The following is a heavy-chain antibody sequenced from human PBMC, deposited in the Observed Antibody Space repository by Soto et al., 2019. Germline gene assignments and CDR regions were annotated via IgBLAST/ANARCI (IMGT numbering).Heavy chain of an antibody. J-gene: IGHJ6*02. CDR1: GFTFSSYA. D-gene: IGHD6-13*01. CDR3: AKYKAAGTDYYYYYGMDV. V-gene: IGHV3-23*01. Sequence: EVQLLESGGGLVQPGGSLRLSCAASGFTFSSYAMSWVRQAPGKGLEWVSAISGSGGSTYYADSVKGRFTISRDNSKNTLYLQMNSLRAEDTAVYYCAKYKAAGTDYYYYYGMDVWGQGTTVTVSS. CDR2: ISGSGGST.